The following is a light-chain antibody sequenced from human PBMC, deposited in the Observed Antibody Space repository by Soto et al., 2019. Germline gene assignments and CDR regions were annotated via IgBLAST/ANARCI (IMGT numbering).Light chain of an antibody. CDR1: QSVSSN. J-gene: IGKJ1*01. V-gene: IGKV3-15*01. CDR3: QQYKNWWT. CDR2: GAS. Sequence: EIVMTQSPATLSVFPGERATLSCRASQSVSSNLAWFLHKPGQAPRLLIYGASIRATGIPARFSGSGSRTEFTLTISSLQSEDVAVYYCQQYKNWWTFGQGTKVEVK.